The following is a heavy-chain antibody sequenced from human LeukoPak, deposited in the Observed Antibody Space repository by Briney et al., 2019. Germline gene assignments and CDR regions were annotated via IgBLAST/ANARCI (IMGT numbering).Heavy chain of an antibody. Sequence: ASVKVSCKVSGYTLTDLSMHWVRQAPGKGLEWMGGFDPEDGETIYAQKFQGRVTVTEDTSTDTAYMELSSLRSDDTAVYYCATERDLLSRGVISRNWFDPWGQGTLVTVSS. CDR2: FDPEDGET. CDR3: ATERDLLSRGVISRNWFDP. D-gene: IGHD3-10*01. V-gene: IGHV1-24*01. J-gene: IGHJ5*02. CDR1: GYTLTDLS.